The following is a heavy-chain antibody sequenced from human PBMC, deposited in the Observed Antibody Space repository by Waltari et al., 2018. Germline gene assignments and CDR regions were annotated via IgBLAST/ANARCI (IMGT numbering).Heavy chain of an antibody. Sequence: QLQLQESGPGLVKPSETLSLTCTVSGGSISSSSYYWGWIRQPPGKGLEWIGSIYYSGSTYYTPSLNSRVTISVDTSKNRFSLKLSSVTAADTAVYYCARQGRNSGSYNYWGQGTLVTVSS. D-gene: IGHD1-26*01. CDR2: IYYSGST. CDR3: ARQGRNSGSYNY. V-gene: IGHV4-39*01. J-gene: IGHJ4*02. CDR1: GGSISSSSYY.